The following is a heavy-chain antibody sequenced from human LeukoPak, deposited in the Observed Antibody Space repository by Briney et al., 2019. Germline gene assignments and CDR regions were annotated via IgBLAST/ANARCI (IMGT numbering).Heavy chain of an antibody. V-gene: IGHV1-58*02. CDR3: AKDPSPHFDWLHYIDY. CDR1: GFTFTSSA. Sequence: SVKVSCKASGFTFTSSAMQWVRQARGQRLEWIGWIVVGSGNTNYAQKFQERVTITRDMSTSTAYMELSSLRSEDTAVYYCAKDPSPHFDWLHYIDYWGQGTLVTVSS. D-gene: IGHD3-9*01. J-gene: IGHJ4*02. CDR2: IVVGSGNT.